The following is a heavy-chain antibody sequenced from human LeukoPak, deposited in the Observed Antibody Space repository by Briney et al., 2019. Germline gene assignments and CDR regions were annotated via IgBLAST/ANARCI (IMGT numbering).Heavy chain of an antibody. V-gene: IGHV4-30-2*01. CDR1: GGSISSGGNY. J-gene: IGHJ4*02. CDR3: ARDRSEVVPFATQIDS. D-gene: IGHD2-2*01. Sequence: SETLSLTCTVSGGSISSGGNYWSWIRQAPGKGLEWIGCFYRSGSTYYNPSLKSRLTISADRSKNQFSLKLRSVTAADTAVYYCARDRSEVVPFATQIDSWGQGTLVTVSS. CDR2: FYRSGST.